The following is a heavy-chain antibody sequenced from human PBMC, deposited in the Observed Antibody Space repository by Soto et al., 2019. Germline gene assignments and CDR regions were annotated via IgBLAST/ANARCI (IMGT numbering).Heavy chain of an antibody. CDR3: AYGGSCDY. J-gene: IGHJ4*02. CDR1: GFSFNTYE. CDR2: ISTSGSTI. D-gene: IGHD1-26*01. V-gene: IGHV3-48*03. Sequence: EVQLVESGGGLVQPGGSLRLSCAASGFSFNTYEMNWVRQAPGKGLEWVSYISTSGSTIYYADSVKGRFTISRDSGKNSLYLQMNSLRAEDTAVYYCAYGGSCDYWGQGTQVTVSS.